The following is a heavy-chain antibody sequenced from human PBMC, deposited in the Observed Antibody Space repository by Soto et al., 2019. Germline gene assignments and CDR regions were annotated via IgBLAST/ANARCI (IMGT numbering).Heavy chain of an antibody. D-gene: IGHD1-1*01. Sequence: SETLSLTCTVSVVSISSSSYYWGWIRQPPGKGLEWIGSIYYSASTYYNPSLKSRVTISVDTSKNQFSLKLSSVTAADTAVYYCARHRRETGTYAQPLDYWGQGTLVTVSS. CDR3: ARHRRETGTYAQPLDY. V-gene: IGHV4-39*01. J-gene: IGHJ4*02. CDR1: VVSISSSSYY. CDR2: IYYSAST.